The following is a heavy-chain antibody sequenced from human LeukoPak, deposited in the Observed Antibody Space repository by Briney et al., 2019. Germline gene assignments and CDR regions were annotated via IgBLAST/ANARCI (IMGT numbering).Heavy chain of an antibody. Sequence: PSETLSLTCTVSGVSISSSNSYWGWIRQPPGKGLEWIGSIYYSGNTYYNASLKSRVTMSVDTSKNQFSLKLSSVTAADTAVYYCARDAQLLWFGELLSPPYYYYYMDVWGKGTTVTISS. D-gene: IGHD3-10*01. J-gene: IGHJ6*03. CDR1: GVSISSSNSY. V-gene: IGHV4-39*07. CDR2: IYYSGNT. CDR3: ARDAQLLWFGELLSPPYYYYYMDV.